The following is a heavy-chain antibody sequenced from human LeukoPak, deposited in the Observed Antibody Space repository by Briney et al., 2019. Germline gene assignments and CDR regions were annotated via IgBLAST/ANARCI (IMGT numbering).Heavy chain of an antibody. CDR3: AKDNSEVVAADDY. Sequence: GGSLRLSCAASGFTFNKYDLTWVRQAPGKGLEWVSAISGNGRGTYYADSVRGRFTISRGNSNNMLYLQMNSLTAEDTAVYYCAKDNSEVVAADDYWGQGTPVTVSS. J-gene: IGHJ4*02. V-gene: IGHV3-23*01. CDR1: GFTFNKYD. D-gene: IGHD2-15*01. CDR2: ISGNGRGT.